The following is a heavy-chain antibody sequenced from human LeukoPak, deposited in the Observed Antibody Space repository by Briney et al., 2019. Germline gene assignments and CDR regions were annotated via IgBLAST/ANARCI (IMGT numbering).Heavy chain of an antibody. Sequence: KASETLSLTCTVSGGSISSYYWSWIRQPPGKGLEWIGYIYYSGSTNYNPSLKSRVTISVDTSKNQFPLKLSSVTAADTAVYYCARHPTGYPNWFDSWGQGTLVIVSS. V-gene: IGHV4-59*01. D-gene: IGHD3-9*01. CDR3: ARHPTGYPNWFDS. CDR2: IYYSGST. J-gene: IGHJ5*01. CDR1: GGSISSYY.